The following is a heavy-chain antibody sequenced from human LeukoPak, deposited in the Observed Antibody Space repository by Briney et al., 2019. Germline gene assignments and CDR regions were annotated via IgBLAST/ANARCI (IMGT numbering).Heavy chain of an antibody. Sequence: PGGSMRLSCAASGFTFSSYGMHWVRQAPGKGMEGVAFIRYDGSNKYYAYSVNGRFTISRDNSKNTLYLQMNSLRAEDTAVYYCAKDPRAIVVVPALGYFDYWGQGTLVTVSS. CDR3: AKDPRAIVVVPALGYFDY. D-gene: IGHD2-2*01. J-gene: IGHJ4*02. CDR2: IRYDGSNK. V-gene: IGHV3-30*02. CDR1: GFTFSSYG.